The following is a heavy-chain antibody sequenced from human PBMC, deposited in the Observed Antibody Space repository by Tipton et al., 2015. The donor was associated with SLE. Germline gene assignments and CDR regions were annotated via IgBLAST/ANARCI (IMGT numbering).Heavy chain of an antibody. CDR1: DGSFNGYF. CDR2: IIHSGVT. J-gene: IGHJ4*02. V-gene: IGHV4-34*12. D-gene: IGHD2-2*01. CDR3: ARVAPAGVFDS. Sequence: GLVKPSQTLSLSCAASDGSFNGYFWTWIRQPPGKGLEWIAEIIHSGVTNYNPSLRSRVTISVDMSKSQVSLNLSSVTAADTAVYYCARVAPAGVFDSWGQGTLVTVSS.